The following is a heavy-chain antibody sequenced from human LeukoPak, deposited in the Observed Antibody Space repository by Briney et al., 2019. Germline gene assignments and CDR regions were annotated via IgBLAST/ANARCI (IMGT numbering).Heavy chain of an antibody. Sequence: SETLSLTRAVSGYSITSAYHWGWVRQPPAKGLGWIGIVFNSGTTYYKPSLKSRVTISVDTSKNQFSLRLSSVTAADAAVYHWARRWVRGVPDIWGQGTLVTVSS. V-gene: IGHV4-38-2*01. J-gene: IGHJ1*01. D-gene: IGHD3-10*01. CDR2: VFNSGTT. CDR1: GYSITSAYH. CDR3: ARRWVRGVPDI.